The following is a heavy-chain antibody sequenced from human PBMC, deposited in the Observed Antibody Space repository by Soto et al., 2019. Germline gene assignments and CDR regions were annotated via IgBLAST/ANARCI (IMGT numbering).Heavy chain of an antibody. CDR2: IIPIFGTA. CDR1: GGTFSSYA. Sequence: PSVKVSCKASGGTFSSYAISWVRQAPGQGLEWMGGIIPIFGTANYAQKFQGRVTITADESTSTAYMELSSLRSEDTAVYYCTRQRAAAGSPNWFDPWGQGTLVTVSS. CDR3: TRQRAAAGSPNWFDP. V-gene: IGHV1-69*13. D-gene: IGHD6-13*01. J-gene: IGHJ5*02.